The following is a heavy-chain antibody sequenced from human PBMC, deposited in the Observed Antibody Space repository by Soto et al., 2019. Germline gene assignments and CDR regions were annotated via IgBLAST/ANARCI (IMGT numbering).Heavy chain of an antibody. CDR1: GGSISSSTYY. CDR2: IYYSGST. J-gene: IGHJ4*02. CDR3: ARDTRVSTDTAMVPYSDY. Sequence: SETLSLTCTVSGGSISSSTYYWGWIRQPPGKGLEWIGSIYYSGSTYYNPSLKSRVTMSVDTSKNQFSLKLRSVTAADTAVYYCARDTRVSTDTAMVPYSDYWGQGTLITVSS. V-gene: IGHV4-39*07. D-gene: IGHD5-18*01.